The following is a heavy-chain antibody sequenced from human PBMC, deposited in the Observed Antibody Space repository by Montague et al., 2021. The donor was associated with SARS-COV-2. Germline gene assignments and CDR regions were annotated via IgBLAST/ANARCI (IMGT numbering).Heavy chain of an antibody. V-gene: IGHV4-31*03. Sequence: TLSLTCTVSGGSISSGGYYWSWIRQHPGKGLEWIGYIYYSGSTYFNPSLKSRVTISVDTSKNQFSLKLSSVTTADTAVYYCARADRETICGLVASFDYWGQGTLVTVSS. D-gene: IGHD3/OR15-3a*01. CDR1: GGSISSGGYY. J-gene: IGHJ4*02. CDR3: ARADRETICGLVASFDY. CDR2: IYYSGST.